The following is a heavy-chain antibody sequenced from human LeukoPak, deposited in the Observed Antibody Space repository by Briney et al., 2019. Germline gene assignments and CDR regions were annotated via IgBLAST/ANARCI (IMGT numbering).Heavy chain of an antibody. J-gene: IGHJ5*02. CDR1: GYSLSSGYY. CDR2: IYHSGST. CDR3: ASLPVGDWFDP. Sequence: SETLSLTCAVSGYSLSSGYYWGWIRQPPGKGLEWIGRIYHSGSTYYNPSLKSRVTISVDTSKNQLSLKLSSVTAADTAVYYCASLPVGDWFDPWGQGTLVTVSS. D-gene: IGHD2-8*02. V-gene: IGHV4-38-2*01.